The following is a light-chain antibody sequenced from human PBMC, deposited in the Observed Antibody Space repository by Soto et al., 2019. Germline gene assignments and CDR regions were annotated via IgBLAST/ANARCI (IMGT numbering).Light chain of an antibody. Sequence: QSVLAQPPSVSGAPGQKVTISCTWSSSNIGAGYDLHWYQQLPGTAPKLLLYGNINRPSGVPDRFSGSKSGTSASLAITGLQAEDEADYYCQSYDSSLSAYVFGTGTKLTVL. CDR3: QSYDSSLSAYV. V-gene: IGLV1-40*01. CDR1: SSNIGAGYD. J-gene: IGLJ1*01. CDR2: GNI.